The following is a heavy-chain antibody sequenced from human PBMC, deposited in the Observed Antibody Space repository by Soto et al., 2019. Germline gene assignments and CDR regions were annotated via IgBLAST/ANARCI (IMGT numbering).Heavy chain of an antibody. CDR1: GYTFTSYG. CDR2: ISAYNGNT. CDR3: ARDPGIASLGGYYYYGMDV. J-gene: IGHJ6*02. V-gene: IGHV1-18*01. D-gene: IGHD6-13*01. Sequence: GPSVKVSCKASGYTFTSYGISWVRQAPGQGLEWMGWISAYNGNTNYAQKLQGRVTMTTDTSTSTAYMELRSLRSDDTAVYYCARDPGIASLGGYYYYGMDVWGQGTTVTVSS.